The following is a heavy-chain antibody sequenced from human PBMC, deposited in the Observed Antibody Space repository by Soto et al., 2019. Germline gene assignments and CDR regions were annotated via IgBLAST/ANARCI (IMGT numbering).Heavy chain of an antibody. Sequence: QVHHVQSGAEVKTPGASVKVSCRASGYSFTDYAFHWVRQAPGHSPEWLGWINPGNGATKYSQKLHGRLTITSDTSASTVYMELSSPRYEATAVYFCARCVSVSRRLPLGYWGQGTLVSVSS. CDR1: GYSFTDYA. D-gene: IGHD3-3*01. J-gene: IGHJ4*02. V-gene: IGHV1-3*01. CDR3: ARCVSVSRRLPLGY. CDR2: INPGNGAT.